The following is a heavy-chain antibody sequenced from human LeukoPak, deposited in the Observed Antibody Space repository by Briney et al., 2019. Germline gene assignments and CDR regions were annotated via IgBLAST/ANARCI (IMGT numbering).Heavy chain of an antibody. D-gene: IGHD6-19*01. CDR3: ARVAGQWLDYFDY. CDR1: GFTFSSYW. V-gene: IGHV3-74*01. CDR2: INSDGSST. Sequence: GGSLRLSCAASGFTFSSYWMHWVRQAPGKGLVWVSRINSDGSSTSYADSVKGRFTISRDNAKNSLYLQMNSLRAEDTALYYCARVAGQWLDYFDYWGQGTLVTVSS. J-gene: IGHJ4*02.